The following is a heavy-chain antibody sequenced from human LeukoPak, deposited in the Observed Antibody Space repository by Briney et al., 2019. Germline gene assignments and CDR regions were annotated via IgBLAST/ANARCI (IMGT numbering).Heavy chain of an antibody. Sequence: GGSLRLSCAASGFTFSSYSMNWVRQAPGKGLEWVSSISSSSSYIYYADSVKGRFTISRDNAKNSLYLQMNSLRAEDTAVYYCASADYYDSSGYYYWGQGTLVTASS. CDR2: ISSSSSYI. D-gene: IGHD3-22*01. CDR1: GFTFSSYS. CDR3: ASADYYDSSGYYY. V-gene: IGHV3-21*01. J-gene: IGHJ4*02.